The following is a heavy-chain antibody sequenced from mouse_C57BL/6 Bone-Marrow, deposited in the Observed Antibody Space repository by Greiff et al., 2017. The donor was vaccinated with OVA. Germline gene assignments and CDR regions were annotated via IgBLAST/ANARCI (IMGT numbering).Heavy chain of an antibody. CDR3: ARVNYYGSSLDY. Sequence: EVKLMESGPELVKPGASVKISCKASGYSFTGYYMNWVKQSPEKSLEWIGEINPSTGGTTYNQKFKAKATLTVDKSSSTAYMQLKSLTSEDSAVYYCARVNYYGSSLDYWGQGTTLTVSS. V-gene: IGHV1-42*01. J-gene: IGHJ2*01. CDR2: INPSTGGT. CDR1: GYSFTGYY. D-gene: IGHD1-1*01.